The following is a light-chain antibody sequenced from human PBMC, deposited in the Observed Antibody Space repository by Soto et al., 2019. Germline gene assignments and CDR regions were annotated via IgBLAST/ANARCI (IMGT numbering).Light chain of an antibody. CDR1: SGHSSYA. CDR2: LKSDGSH. J-gene: IGLJ2*01. V-gene: IGLV4-69*01. Sequence: QPVLTQSPSASASLGASVKLTCSLSSGHSSYAIAWHQQQPEKGPRYLMKLKSDGSHSKGDGIPDRFSGSSSGAERYLTISSLQSEDEADYYCQTWGTGIVLFGGGTQLTVL. CDR3: QTWGTGIVL.